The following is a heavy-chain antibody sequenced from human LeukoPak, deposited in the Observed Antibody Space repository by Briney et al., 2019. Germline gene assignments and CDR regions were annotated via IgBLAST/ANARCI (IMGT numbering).Heavy chain of an antibody. D-gene: IGHD3-22*01. J-gene: IGHJ4*02. CDR2: IWYDGSNK. Sequence: GGSLRLSCGASGFTFSNSGFHWVRQAPGKGLEWVAVIWYDGSNKNYVDSVKGRFTISRDNSKNTLHLQMNSLRAEDTAVYYCATRNYYDSSGYYSYYFDYWGQGTLVTVSS. V-gene: IGHV3-33*01. CDR1: GFTFSNSG. CDR3: ATRNYYDSSGYYSYYFDY.